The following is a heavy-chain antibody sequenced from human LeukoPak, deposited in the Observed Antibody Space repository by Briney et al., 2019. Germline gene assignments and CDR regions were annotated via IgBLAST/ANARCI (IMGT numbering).Heavy chain of an antibody. V-gene: IGHV4-61*02. J-gene: IGHJ5*02. CDR2: IYTSGST. D-gene: IGHD4-17*01. Sequence: SQTLSLTCTVSGGSISSGYSYWTWVRQPAGKGLEWIGRIYTSGSTNYNPSLKTRVTMSVDTSKNQFSLKLSSVTAADTAVYYCARGPLTMTRGFDPWGQGTLVTVSS. CDR1: GGSISSGYSY. CDR3: ARGPLTMTRGFDP.